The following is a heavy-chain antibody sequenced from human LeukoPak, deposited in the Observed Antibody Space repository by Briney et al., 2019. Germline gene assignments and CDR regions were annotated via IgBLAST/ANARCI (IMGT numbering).Heavy chain of an antibody. CDR1: GFTFSSYA. D-gene: IGHD2-21*01. CDR2: ISVSGNT. CDR3: AKAPVTTCSGAYCYPFDY. J-gene: IGHJ4*02. V-gene: IGHV3-23*01. Sequence: WGSLRLSCAASGFTFSSYAISWVRQAPGKGLEWVSAISVSGNTYHADSVKGRFTISRDSSMNTLYLQMNRLRAEDAAVYYCAKAPVTTCSGAYCYPFDYWGQGTLVTVSS.